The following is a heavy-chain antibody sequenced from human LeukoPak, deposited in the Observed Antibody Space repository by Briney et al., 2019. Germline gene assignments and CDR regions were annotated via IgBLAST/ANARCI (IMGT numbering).Heavy chain of an antibody. V-gene: IGHV1-46*01. Sequence: ASVKVSCKASGYTFTSYYMHWVRQAPGQGLEWMGIINPSGGSTSYAQKFQGRVTMTRDTSTSTVYMELSSLRSEDTAVYYCARDLRIAAAGSGIDYWGQGALVTVSS. D-gene: IGHD6-13*01. CDR3: ARDLRIAAAGSGIDY. CDR1: GYTFTSYY. J-gene: IGHJ4*02. CDR2: INPSGGST.